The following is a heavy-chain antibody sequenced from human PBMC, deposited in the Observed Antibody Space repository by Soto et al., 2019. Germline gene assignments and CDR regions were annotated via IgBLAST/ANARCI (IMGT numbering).Heavy chain of an antibody. CDR3: ARMGGYSYGSIFDY. CDR1: GYTFTSYA. J-gene: IGHJ4*02. V-gene: IGHV1-3*01. D-gene: IGHD5-18*01. CDR2: INAGNGNT. Sequence: QVQLVQSGAEVKKPGASVKVSCKASGYTFTSYAMHWVRQAPGQRREWMGWINAGNGNTKYSQKFQGRVTITRDTSASTAYMELSSLRSEDTAVYYCARMGGYSYGSIFDYWGQGTLVTVSS.